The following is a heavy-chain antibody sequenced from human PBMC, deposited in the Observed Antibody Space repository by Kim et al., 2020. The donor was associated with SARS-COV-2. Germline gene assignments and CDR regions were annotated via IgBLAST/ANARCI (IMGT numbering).Heavy chain of an antibody. CDR3: ARALYYYDSNAFDI. Sequence: GGSLRLSCAASGFTVSSNYMSWVRQAPGKGLEWVSVIYSGGSTYYADSVKGRFTISRDNSKNTLYLQMNSLRAEDTAVYYCARALYYYDSNAFDIWGQGTMVTVSS. D-gene: IGHD3-22*01. CDR1: GFTVSSNY. CDR2: IYSGGST. V-gene: IGHV3-53*01. J-gene: IGHJ3*02.